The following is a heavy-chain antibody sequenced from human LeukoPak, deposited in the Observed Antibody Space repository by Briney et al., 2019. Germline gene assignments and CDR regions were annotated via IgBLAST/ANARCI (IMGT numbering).Heavy chain of an antibody. Sequence: GGSLRLSCAASGLTFVNYAMNWVREAPGKGMEWVSVISDSGGSTLYADSVKGRFTISRDNSKNTLYLQMNSLRAEDTAEYYCAKAYGSGSYFPTDYWGQGTLVTVSS. CDR3: AKAYGSGSYFPTDY. CDR1: GLTFVNYA. D-gene: IGHD3-10*01. CDR2: ISDSGGST. V-gene: IGHV3-23*01. J-gene: IGHJ4*02.